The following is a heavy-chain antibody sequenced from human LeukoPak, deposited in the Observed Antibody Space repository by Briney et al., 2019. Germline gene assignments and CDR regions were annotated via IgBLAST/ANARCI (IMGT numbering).Heavy chain of an antibody. CDR2: IYYSGST. CDR1: GGSISSYY. V-gene: IGHV4-59*08. D-gene: IGHD4-23*01. J-gene: IGHJ4*02. CDR3: ARVREVVTRYYFDY. Sequence: SETLSLTCTVSGGSISSYYWSWIRQPPGKGLEWIGYIYYSGSTSYNPSLKSRVTISVDTSKNQFSLKLSSVTAADTAVYYCARVREVVTRYYFDYWGQGTLVTVSS.